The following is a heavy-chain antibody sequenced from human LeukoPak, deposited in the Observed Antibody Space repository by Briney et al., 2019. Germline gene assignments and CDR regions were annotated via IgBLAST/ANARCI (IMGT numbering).Heavy chain of an antibody. CDR1: GFTFSSYA. Sequence: GGSLRLSCSASGFTFSSYAMHWVRQAPGKGLEYVSAISSNGGSTYYADSVKGRFTIPRDNSKNTLYLQMSSLRAEDTAVYYCVKGRYCSSTSCSDYFDYWGQGTLVTVSS. CDR2: ISSNGGST. CDR3: VKGRYCSSTSCSDYFDY. V-gene: IGHV3-64D*06. J-gene: IGHJ4*02. D-gene: IGHD2-2*01.